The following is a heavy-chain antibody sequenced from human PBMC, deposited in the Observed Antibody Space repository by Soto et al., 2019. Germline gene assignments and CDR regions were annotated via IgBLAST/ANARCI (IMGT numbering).Heavy chain of an antibody. J-gene: IGHJ6*02. V-gene: IGHV1-69*13. CDR1: GGTFSRYA. D-gene: IGHD3-22*01. CDR3: ARARGTMIVVVTAAEIMDV. Sequence: AVKVSCKACGGTFSRYAISWVRQAPGQGLEWMGGIIPIFGTANYAQKFQGRVTITADESTSTAYMELSSLRSEDTAVYYCARARGTMIVVVTAAEIMDVWGQGTTVTVSS. CDR2: IIPIFGTA.